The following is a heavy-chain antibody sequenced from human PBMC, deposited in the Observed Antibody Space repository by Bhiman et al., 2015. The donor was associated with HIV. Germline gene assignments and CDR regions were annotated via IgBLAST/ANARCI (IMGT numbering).Heavy chain of an antibody. V-gene: IGHV3-23*01. CDR3: ARDIGIPLSSGSLFQY. CDR1: GFTFSTYA. CDR2: IAGSGAST. J-gene: IGHJ4*02. D-gene: IGHD1-26*01. Sequence: DVQLLESGGGFVQPGGSLRLSCAASGFTFSTYAMSWVRQAPGKGLEWVSGIAGSGASTYYADSVEGRFTISRDNSRNTLYLQMNSLRAEDTAVYYCARDIGIPLSSGSLFQYWGQGILVTVST.